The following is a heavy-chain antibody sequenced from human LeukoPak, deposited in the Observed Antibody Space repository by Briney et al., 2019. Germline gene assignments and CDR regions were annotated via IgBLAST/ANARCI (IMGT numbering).Heavy chain of an antibody. CDR2: ISSSSSYI. V-gene: IGHV3-21*01. CDR1: GFTFSSYS. CDR3: ALQETSAYDSSGYYYVLSP. J-gene: IGHJ5*02. Sequence: GGSLRLSCAASGFTFSSYSMNWVRQAPGKGLEWVSSISSSSSYIYYADSVKGRFTISRDNAKNSLYLQMNSLRAEDTAVYYCALQETSAYDSSGYYYVLSPWGQGTLVTVSS. D-gene: IGHD3-22*01.